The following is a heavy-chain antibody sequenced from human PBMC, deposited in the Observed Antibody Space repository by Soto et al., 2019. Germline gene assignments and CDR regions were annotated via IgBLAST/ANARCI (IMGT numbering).Heavy chain of an antibody. Sequence: ASVKVSCKASGYTFTSYDINRVRQATGQGLEWMGWMNPNSGNTGYAQKFQGRVTMTRNTSISTAYMELSSLRSEDTAVYYCARSYKLLWFGELLWFDPWGQGTLVTVSS. D-gene: IGHD3-10*01. CDR1: GYTFTSYD. V-gene: IGHV1-8*01. CDR2: MNPNSGNT. J-gene: IGHJ5*02. CDR3: ARSYKLLWFGELLWFDP.